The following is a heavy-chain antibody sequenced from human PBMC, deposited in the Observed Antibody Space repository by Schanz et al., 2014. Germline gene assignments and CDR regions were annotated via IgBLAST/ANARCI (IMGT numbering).Heavy chain of an antibody. V-gene: IGHV3-48*01. D-gene: IGHD2-8*01. J-gene: IGHJ3*02. CDR1: GFSFSSHS. Sequence: QLFSSVGGLVQPGESLRLSCAVSGFSFSSHSMSWVRQAPGKGLEWIAYISSGGTTIYYADSVKGRFTISRDNAKGSVYLQMNSLRAEDTAVYYCARLGRMGAFDIWGQGTMVTVSS. CDR2: ISSGGTTI. CDR3: ARLGRMGAFDI.